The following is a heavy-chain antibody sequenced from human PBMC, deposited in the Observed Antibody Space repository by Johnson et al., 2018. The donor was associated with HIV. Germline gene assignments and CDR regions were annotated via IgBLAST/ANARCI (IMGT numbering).Heavy chain of an antibody. CDR3: ARIMDTDMVLGENALDM. V-gene: IGHV3-30-3*01. J-gene: IGHJ3*02. D-gene: IGHD5-18*01. Sequence: QVQLVESGGGVVQPGRSLRLSCAASGFTFSSFAMHWVRQAPGKGLEWVAFISYDGSNKYYADSVKGRFTVSRDNSKNTLYLQMNSLRPEDTAVYYCARIMDTDMVLGENALDMWGQGTMVTVSS. CDR2: ISYDGSNK. CDR1: GFTFSSFA.